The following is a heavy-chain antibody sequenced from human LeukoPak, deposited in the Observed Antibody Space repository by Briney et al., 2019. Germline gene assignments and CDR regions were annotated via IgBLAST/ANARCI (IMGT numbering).Heavy chain of an antibody. D-gene: IGHD3-10*01. CDR3: ARAGITMVRGVITH. V-gene: IGHV3-21*01. CDR1: GFTFSSYS. J-gene: IGHJ4*02. CDR2: ISSSSSYI. Sequence: GGSLRLSCAASGFTFSSYSMNWVRQAPGKGLEWVSSISSSSSYIYYADSVKGRLTISRDNAKNSLYLQMNSLRAEDTAVYYCARAGITMVRGVITHWGQGTLVTVSS.